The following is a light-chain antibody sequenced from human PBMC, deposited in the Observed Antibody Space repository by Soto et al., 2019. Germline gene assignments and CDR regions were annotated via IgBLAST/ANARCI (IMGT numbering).Light chain of an antibody. CDR1: QSVSSN. J-gene: IGKJ4*01. CDR2: AAS. V-gene: IGKV3-15*01. Sequence: EIVMTQSPATLSVSPGERATLSCRASQSVSSNLAWYQQKPGQAPRLLIYAASTRATGIPARFRGSGSGTEFTLTIDSLQSEDFAVYYCQQYNDWPPAFGGGTKVDIK. CDR3: QQYNDWPPA.